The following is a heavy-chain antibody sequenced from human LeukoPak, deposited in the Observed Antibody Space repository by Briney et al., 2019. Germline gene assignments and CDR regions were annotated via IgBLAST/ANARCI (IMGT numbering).Heavy chain of an antibody. CDR3: TTDSGYDSGGEVDY. CDR2: IKSKTDGGTT. CDR1: GFTFSNAW. V-gene: IGHV3-15*01. Sequence: GGSLRLSCAASGFTFSNAWMSWVRQAPGKGLEWVGRIKSKTDGGTTDYAAPVKGRFTISRDDSKNTLYLQMNSLKTEDTAVYYCTTDSGYDSGGEVDYWGQGTLVTVSS. D-gene: IGHD5-12*01. J-gene: IGHJ4*02.